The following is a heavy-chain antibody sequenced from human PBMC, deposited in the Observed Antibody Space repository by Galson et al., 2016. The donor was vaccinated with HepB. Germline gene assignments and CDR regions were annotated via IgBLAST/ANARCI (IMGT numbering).Heavy chain of an antibody. CDR1: GFLINSNY. D-gene: IGHD2-8*01. Sequence: SLRLSCAASGFLINSNYMSWVRQASGKGLEWVSIIYSGGSIQYADSVKGRFTVSRDTSKSLMFLQMNSLGAEDTAMYFCARGYTSGVPFWWGQGTPVTVSS. J-gene: IGHJ4*02. V-gene: IGHV3-53*01. CDR3: ARGYTSGVPFW. CDR2: IYSGGSI.